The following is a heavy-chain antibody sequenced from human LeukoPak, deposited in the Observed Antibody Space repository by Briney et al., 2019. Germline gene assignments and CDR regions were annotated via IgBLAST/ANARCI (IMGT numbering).Heavy chain of an antibody. CDR2: INSDGSST. J-gene: IGHJ5*02. CDR3: ARDRGNWFDP. CDR1: GFPFSDYW. V-gene: IGHV3-74*01. Sequence: GGSLRLSCVASGFPFSDYWMHWVRQVPGKGLVWVSRINSDGSSTSNADSVKGRFTISRDNAKNTLYLQMNSLRVEDTAVYYCARDRGNWFDPWGQGTLVTVSA.